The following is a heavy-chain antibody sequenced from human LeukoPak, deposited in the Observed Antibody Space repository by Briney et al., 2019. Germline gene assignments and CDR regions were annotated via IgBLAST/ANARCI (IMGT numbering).Heavy chain of an antibody. J-gene: IGHJ4*02. CDR1: GFTFSNYY. D-gene: IGHD6-19*01. CDR3: ATGVRGYNSALDY. CDR2: ISSGSSYI. Sequence: GGTLRLTCAASGFTFSNYYMNWVRQAPGKGPEWVSSISSGSSYIYYADSLKGRFTISRDNAKNSLYLQMNSLRAEDTAVYYCATGVRGYNSALDYWGQGTLVTVS. V-gene: IGHV3-21*01.